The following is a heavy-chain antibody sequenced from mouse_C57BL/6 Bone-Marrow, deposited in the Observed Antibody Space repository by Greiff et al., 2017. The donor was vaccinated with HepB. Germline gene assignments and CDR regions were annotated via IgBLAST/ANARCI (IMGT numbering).Heavy chain of an antibody. CDR3: AREGYYGWFAY. J-gene: IGHJ3*01. CDR2: ISYDGSN. V-gene: IGHV3-6*01. D-gene: IGHD1-1*01. Sequence: ESGPGLVKPSQSLSLTCSVTGYSITSGYYWNWIRQFPGNKLEWMGYISYDGSNNYNPSLKNRISITRDTSKNQFFLKLNSVTTEDTATYYCAREGYYGWFAYWGQGTLVTVSA. CDR1: GYSITSGYY.